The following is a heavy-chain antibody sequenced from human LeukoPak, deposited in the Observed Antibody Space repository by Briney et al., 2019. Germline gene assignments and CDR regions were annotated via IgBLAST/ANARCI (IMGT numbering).Heavy chain of an antibody. V-gene: IGHV3-15*01. Sequence: GGSLRLSCTASGLSFSNAWMSWVGQAPGKGLEGVGRIISRTSGRATDYAAPVRGRFTISRDDSQNTLYLQMNSMKPEETAVYYCTTSRYSYDVTGYSYFDYWGQGIPVTVSS. CDR2: IISRTSGRAT. CDR1: GLSFSNAW. CDR3: TTSRYSYDVTGYSYFDY. D-gene: IGHD3-22*01. J-gene: IGHJ4*02.